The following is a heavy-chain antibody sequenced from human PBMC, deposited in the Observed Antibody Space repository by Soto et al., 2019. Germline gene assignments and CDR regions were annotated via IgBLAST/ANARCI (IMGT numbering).Heavy chain of an antibody. CDR2: IYHSGST. V-gene: IGHV4-30-2*01. J-gene: IGHJ5*02. CDR3: ARGRHLRFDP. CDR1: GGSISSGGYS. Sequence: QLQLQESGSGLVKPSQTLSLTCAVSGGSISSGGYSWSWIRQPPGKGLEWIGYIYHSGSTYYNPSPKRRVTITVDGSKNQCSLKLSSGTAADTAVYYSARGRHLRFDPCGQGTLGIVSS.